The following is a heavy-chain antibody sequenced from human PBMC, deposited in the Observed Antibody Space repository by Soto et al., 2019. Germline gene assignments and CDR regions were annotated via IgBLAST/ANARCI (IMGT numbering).Heavy chain of an antibody. Sequence: SETLSLTCNVSGGSVSSGSYYWSWIRQPPGKGLEWIGCLYHNGGTNYNPSPKSRVTFSIDTSKRQFSLKVRSVTAADTAVYYCARGKRGSSWYRGEEKYYYYGMDVWGQGTPVTVSS. J-gene: IGHJ6*02. CDR2: LYHNGGT. CDR1: GGSVSSGSYY. CDR3: ARGKRGSSWYRGEEKYYYYGMDV. V-gene: IGHV4-61*01. D-gene: IGHD6-13*01.